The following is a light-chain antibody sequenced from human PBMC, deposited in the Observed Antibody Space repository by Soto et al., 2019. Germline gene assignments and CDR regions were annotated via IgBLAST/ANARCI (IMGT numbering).Light chain of an antibody. J-gene: IGKJ1*01. Sequence: DIQMTQSPSSLSASVGDRVIITCRASQGISNYLAWYQQKPGKVPKLLIYAASTLQSGVPSRFSGSGSGTDFTLTISSLQAEDVATYYCQKYNNALSTFGQGTKVEIK. CDR2: AAS. CDR1: QGISNY. CDR3: QKYNNALST. V-gene: IGKV1-27*01.